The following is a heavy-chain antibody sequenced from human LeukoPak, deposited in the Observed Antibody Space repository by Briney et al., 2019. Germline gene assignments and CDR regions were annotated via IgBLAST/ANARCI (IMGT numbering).Heavy chain of an antibody. J-gene: IGHJ4*02. D-gene: IGHD1-26*01. CDR1: GYTFTNSD. V-gene: IGHV1-18*01. Sequence: ASVKVSCKGSGYTFTNSDISWVRLAPGQGLEWMGWISTYNGKTNYAQKFQGRVTMSTHTSTSTAYMELRSLRSDDTCVYYCARRIWSASTTTAPYYFNYWGQGTLVTVSS. CDR2: ISTYNGKT. CDR3: ARRIWSASTTTAPYYFNY.